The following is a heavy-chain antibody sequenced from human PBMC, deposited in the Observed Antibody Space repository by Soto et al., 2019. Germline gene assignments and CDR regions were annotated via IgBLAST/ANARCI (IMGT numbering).Heavy chain of an antibody. V-gene: IGHV3-23*01. CDR2: ISGSGDRT. J-gene: IGHJ4*02. CDR3: VKDEGGYPSTAPH. Sequence: EVQMLESGGGLVQPGGLLRLSCAASGITISNYPMSWVRQARGKGLDWVSGISGSGDRTYYADSAKGRFTISKDISRNSLSLQLDSLGVEDTAVYFCVKDEGGYPSTAPHWGQGTLVTVSS. CDR1: GITISNYP. D-gene: IGHD3-22*01.